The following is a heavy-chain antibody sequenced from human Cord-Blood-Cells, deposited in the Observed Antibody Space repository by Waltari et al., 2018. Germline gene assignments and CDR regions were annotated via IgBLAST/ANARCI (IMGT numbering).Heavy chain of an antibody. CDR3: ARHFRGMVRGEEYYFDY. V-gene: IGHV4-39*01. CDR1: GGSISSSSYY. CDR2: IYYSGST. J-gene: IGHJ4*02. D-gene: IGHD3-10*01. Sequence: QLQLQESGPGLVKPSETLSLTCTVSGGSISSSSYYWGWIRQPPGKGLEWIGSIYYSGSTYYNPSLKSRVTISVDTSKNQFSLKLSSVTAADTAVYYCARHFRGMVRGEEYYFDYWGQGTLVTVSS.